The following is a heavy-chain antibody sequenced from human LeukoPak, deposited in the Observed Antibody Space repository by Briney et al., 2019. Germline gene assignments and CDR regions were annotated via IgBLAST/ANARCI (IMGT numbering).Heavy chain of an antibody. CDR3: ARGRLQFDY. D-gene: IGHD4-11*01. Sequence: GGSLRLSCAASGLTFSSYGMHWVRQAPGQGLEWVAVIWYDGSNKYYADSVKGRFTISRDNSKNTLYLQMNSLRAEDTAVYYCARGRLQFDYWGQGTLVTVSS. J-gene: IGHJ4*02. CDR2: IWYDGSNK. CDR1: GLTFSSYG. V-gene: IGHV3-33*01.